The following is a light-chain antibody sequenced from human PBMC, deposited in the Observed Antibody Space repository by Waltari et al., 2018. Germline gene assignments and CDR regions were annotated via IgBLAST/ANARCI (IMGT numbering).Light chain of an antibody. CDR3: QQYGTSPVT. CDR2: GAS. Sequence: EIVFTQSPGTLSLSPGETTTLSCRASQSLNRKFLAWYQQRPGQTPRLLIYGASTRAIGTPDRFRGSGSGIDFTLTISRLQPDDFAVYYCQQYGTSPVTFGGGTKVEIK. J-gene: IGKJ4*01. V-gene: IGKV3-20*01. CDR1: QSLNRKF.